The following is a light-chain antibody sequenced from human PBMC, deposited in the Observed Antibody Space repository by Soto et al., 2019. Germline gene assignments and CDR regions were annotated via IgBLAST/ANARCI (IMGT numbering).Light chain of an antibody. CDR2: GNI. CDR1: SSNIGAGYD. CDR3: QSYDSSLSGVV. J-gene: IGLJ2*01. Sequence: QPVLTQPPSVSGAPGQRVTISCTGSSSNIGAGYDVHWYQQLPGTAPKLLIYGNINRPSGVPDRFSGSESGTSASLAITGLQAEDEADYYCQSYDSSLSGVVFGGGTKLTVL. V-gene: IGLV1-40*01.